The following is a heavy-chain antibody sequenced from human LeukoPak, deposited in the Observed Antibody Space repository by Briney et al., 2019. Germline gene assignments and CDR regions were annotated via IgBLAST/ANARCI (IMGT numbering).Heavy chain of an antibody. CDR1: GYTFTGYY. D-gene: IGHD3-10*01. Sequence: ASVKVSCKASGYTFTGYYIHWVRQAPGQGLEWMGWINPNSGVTNYAQKFQGRVTMTRDTSISTAYMELSRLRSDDTAVYYCARQEGSGSYGWFDPWGQGTLVTVSS. CDR2: INPNSGVT. J-gene: IGHJ5*02. CDR3: ARQEGSGSYGWFDP. V-gene: IGHV1-2*02.